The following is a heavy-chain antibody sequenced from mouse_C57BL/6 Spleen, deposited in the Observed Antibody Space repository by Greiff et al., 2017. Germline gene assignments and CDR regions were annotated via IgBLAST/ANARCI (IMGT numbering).Heavy chain of an antibody. J-gene: IGHJ3*01. D-gene: IGHD1-1*01. V-gene: IGHV1-52*01. CDR1: GYTFTSYW. CDR3: ARGDYSAWFAY. CDR2: IDPSDSET. Sequence: QVQLQQPGAELVRPGSSVKLSCKASGYTFTSYWMHWVKQRPIQGLEWIGNIDPSDSETHYNQKFKDKATLTVDTSSSTAYMQLSSLTSEDSAVYYCARGDYSAWFAYWGQGTLVTVSA.